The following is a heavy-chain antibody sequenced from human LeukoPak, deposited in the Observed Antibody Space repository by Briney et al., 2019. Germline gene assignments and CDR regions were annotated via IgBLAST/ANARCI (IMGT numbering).Heavy chain of an antibody. J-gene: IGHJ6*03. V-gene: IGHV3-21*01. CDR3: ARVGPWVNPDYYYYYMDV. D-gene: IGHD1-14*01. CDR2: ISSTGNYI. Sequence: GGSLRLSCAASRFTFSSYSMNWVRQAPGKGLEWVSSISSTGNYIYYADSVKGRFTISRDNAKNSVHLQMNSLRAEDTAVYYCARVGPWVNPDYYYYYMDVWGKGTTVTVSS. CDR1: RFTFSSYS.